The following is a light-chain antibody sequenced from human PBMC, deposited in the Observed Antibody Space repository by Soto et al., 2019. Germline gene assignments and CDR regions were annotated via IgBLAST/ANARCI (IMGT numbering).Light chain of an antibody. CDR1: SRDVGGFTY. CDR3: TSYRRGPLYV. V-gene: IGLV2-14*03. J-gene: IGLJ1*01. Sequence: QSALTQPASVSGSLEQSITVSCTGISRDVGGFTYVSWYQQHPGKAPRLTIFDVDNRPSGVSPRFSGSKSGNTASLTISGLQAEDEAHYFCTSYRRGPLYVFGTGTKVTVL. CDR2: DVD.